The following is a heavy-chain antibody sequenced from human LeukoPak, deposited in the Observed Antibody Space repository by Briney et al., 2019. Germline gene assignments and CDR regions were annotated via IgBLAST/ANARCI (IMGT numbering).Heavy chain of an antibody. V-gene: IGHV3-23*01. J-gene: IGHJ4*02. CDR1: GFTFSSYA. Sequence: PGGSLRLSCAASGFTFSSYAMSWVRQAPGKGLEWVSTFSGSGGNTYYADSVKGRFTISRDNSKNTVYLQINSLTAEDTAVYYCGRDSRWAQPDHWGQGTLVTVSS. CDR3: GRDSRWAQPDH. D-gene: IGHD5-24*01. CDR2: FSGSGGNT.